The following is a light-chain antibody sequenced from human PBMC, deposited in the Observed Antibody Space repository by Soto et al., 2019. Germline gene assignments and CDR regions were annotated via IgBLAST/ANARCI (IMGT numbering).Light chain of an antibody. CDR3: CSFAGTGTQYL. Sequence: QSALTQPASVSGSLGQSITISCIGTSSNIGSYNLVSWYQHQPGKAPKIMIFEGSKRPSGVSNRFSGSRSGNTASLTISGLQAEDEADYYCCSFAGTGTQYLFGTGTKVTVL. J-gene: IGLJ1*01. CDR2: EGS. V-gene: IGLV2-23*01. CDR1: SSNIGSYNL.